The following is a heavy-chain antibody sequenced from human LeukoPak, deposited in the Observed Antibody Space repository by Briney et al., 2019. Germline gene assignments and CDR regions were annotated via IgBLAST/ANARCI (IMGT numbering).Heavy chain of an antibody. CDR1: GFTFTSYA. D-gene: IGHD5-24*01. J-gene: IGHJ4*02. V-gene: IGHV3-64D*06. CDR3: VKGQMDY. CDR2: IGISGVST. Sequence: GGSLRLSCSASGFTFTSYAMHWVRQAQGKGLEYVSAIGISGVSTYYADSVKGRFTISRDNSENTLYLQMSTLRAEDTAVYYCVKGQMDYWGQGTLVTVSS.